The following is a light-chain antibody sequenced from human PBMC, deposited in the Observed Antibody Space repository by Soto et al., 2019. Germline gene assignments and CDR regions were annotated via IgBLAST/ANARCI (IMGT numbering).Light chain of an antibody. V-gene: IGLV2-23*02. CDR3: SSYAGGRIFYV. J-gene: IGLJ1*01. Sequence: QAVVTQPASVSGSPGQSITISCTGTGGDVGNYNLVSWYQQHPGKAPKVMIYEVTKRPSGVSNRFSGSKSGNTASLTISGLQAEDEADYYCSSYAGGRIFYVFGTGTKLTVL. CDR2: EVT. CDR1: GGDVGNYNL.